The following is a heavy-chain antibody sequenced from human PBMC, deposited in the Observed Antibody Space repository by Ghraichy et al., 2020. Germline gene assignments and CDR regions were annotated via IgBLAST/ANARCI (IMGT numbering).Heavy chain of an antibody. Sequence: SETLSLTCTVSGGSMGNSGWNWIRQPPGKEPEWIGYIYKSGLANFNPSLKGRVTMSVDTSNSQFSLKRSSVTAADTAVYYCARHPKSDFSSGWDYHFDFWGQGVLVTVSS. CDR1: GGSMGNSG. CDR2: IYKSGLA. J-gene: IGHJ4*02. CDR3: ARHPKSDFSSGWDYHFDF. V-gene: IGHV4-59*08. D-gene: IGHD6-19*01.